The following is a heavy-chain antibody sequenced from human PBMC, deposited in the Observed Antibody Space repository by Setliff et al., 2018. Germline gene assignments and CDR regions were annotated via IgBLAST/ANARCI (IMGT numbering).Heavy chain of an antibody. CDR3: ATFRGYTYGYDY. J-gene: IGHJ4*02. CDR2: ISGYNGNT. V-gene: IGHV1-18*01. CDR1: GYNFITTG. D-gene: IGHD5-18*01. Sequence: ASVKVSCKTSGYNFITTGITWVRQAPGQGLEWVGWISGYNGNTIYAQNFQGRVTMTTDASTNTAYMELRSLGSDDTAVYYCATFRGYTYGYDYWGQGTLVTVSS.